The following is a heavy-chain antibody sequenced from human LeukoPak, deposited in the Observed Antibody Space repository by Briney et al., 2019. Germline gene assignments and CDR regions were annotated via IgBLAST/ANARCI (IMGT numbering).Heavy chain of an antibody. CDR2: IYYSGST. CDR1: GGSISSGGYY. CDR3: ARDRSRDGYNFLMMFDY. J-gene: IGHJ4*02. D-gene: IGHD5-24*01. V-gene: IGHV4-31*03. Sequence: PSETLSLTCTVSGGSISSGGYYWSWIRQHPGKGLEWIGYIYYSGSTYYNPSLKSRVTISVDTSKNQFSLKLRSVTAADTAVYYCARDRSRDGYNFLMMFDYWGQGTLVTVSS.